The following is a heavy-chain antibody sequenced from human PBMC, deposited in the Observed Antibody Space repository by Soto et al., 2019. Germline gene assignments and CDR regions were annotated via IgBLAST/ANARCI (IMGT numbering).Heavy chain of an antibody. CDR1: GGSISSGGYY. D-gene: IGHD3-10*01. J-gene: IGHJ5*02. Sequence: AETLSLTCSSSGGSISSGGYYWSWIRQPPGKGLEWIGEINHSGSTNYNPSLKSRVTISVDTSKNQFSLKLSSVTAADTAVYYCARHSYYYGSTYGCWLDPWGQGTLVTVSS. CDR3: ARHSYYYGSTYGCWLDP. V-gene: IGHV4-39*01. CDR2: INHSGST.